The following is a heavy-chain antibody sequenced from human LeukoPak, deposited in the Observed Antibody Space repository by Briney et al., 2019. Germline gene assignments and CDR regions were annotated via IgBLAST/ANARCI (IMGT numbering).Heavy chain of an antibody. CDR1: GFTFSSYW. CDR2: IKQDGSEK. D-gene: IGHD3-9*01. J-gene: IGHJ4*02. V-gene: IGHV3-7*01. CDR3: ARSLRYFDWLHTSYYFDY. Sequence: SGGSLRLSCAASGFTFSSYWMSWVRQAPGKGLEWVANIKQDGSEKYYVDSVKGRFTISRDNAKNSLYLQMNSLRAEDTAVYYCARSLRYFDWLHTSYYFDYWGQGTLVTVSS.